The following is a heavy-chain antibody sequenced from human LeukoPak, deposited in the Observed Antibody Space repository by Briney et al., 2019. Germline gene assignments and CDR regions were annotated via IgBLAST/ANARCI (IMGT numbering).Heavy chain of an antibody. D-gene: IGHD2-15*01. Sequence: SVKVSCKASGGTFSSYAISWVRQAPGQGLEWMGRIIPIFGTANYAQKFQGRVTITTDESTSTAYMELSSLRSEDTAVYYCARDWWGNGCSGGSCYSDYYYYYMDVRGKGTTVTVSS. V-gene: IGHV1-69*05. J-gene: IGHJ6*03. CDR3: ARDWWGNGCSGGSCYSDYYYYYMDV. CDR2: IIPIFGTA. CDR1: GGTFSSYA.